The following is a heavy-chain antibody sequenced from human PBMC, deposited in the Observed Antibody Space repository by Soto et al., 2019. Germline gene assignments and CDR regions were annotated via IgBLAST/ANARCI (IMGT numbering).Heavy chain of an antibody. CDR1: GGSISIGDYY. J-gene: IGHJ4*02. D-gene: IGHD6-13*01. CDR2: IYYSGST. Sequence: SETLSLTCTVSGGSISIGDYYWRRIRQPPGKRLEWIGYIYYSGSTYYNPSIKSRVTISVDTSKNQFSLKLRSVTAADTAVYYGASGSSCYWFDYWGQLTLVTVSS. V-gene: IGHV4-30-4*01. CDR3: ASGSSCYWFDY.